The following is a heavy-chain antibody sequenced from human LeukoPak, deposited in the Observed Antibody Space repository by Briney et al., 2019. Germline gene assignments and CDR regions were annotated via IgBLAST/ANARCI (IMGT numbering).Heavy chain of an antibody. D-gene: IGHD2-2*01. CDR3: ARGGDQPAHFYSYGMDV. CDR2: IYPGDSNT. Sequence: GESLKISCKGSGYNFSNYWIAWVRQMPGKGLEWMGIIYPGDSNTKSRPSLQGQVTISADKSITTAYLQWSSLKASDTAIYYCARGGDQPAHFYSYGMDVWGQGTTVTVSS. V-gene: IGHV5-51*01. CDR1: GYNFSNYW. J-gene: IGHJ6*02.